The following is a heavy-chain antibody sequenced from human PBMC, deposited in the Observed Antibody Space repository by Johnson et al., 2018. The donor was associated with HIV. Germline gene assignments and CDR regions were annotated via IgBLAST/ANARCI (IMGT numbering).Heavy chain of an antibody. D-gene: IGHD2-8*01. Sequence: QVQLVESGGGLVKPGGSLRLSCAASGFTFSDYYMTWIRQGPGKGLEWVAAISFAGNKKHYAESVKGRFTISRDNSKNTLYLQMNSLRAEDTAVYYCARVTNSDAFDIWGQGTMVTVSS. V-gene: IGHV3-30*03. J-gene: IGHJ3*02. CDR2: ISFAGNKK. CDR3: ARVTNSDAFDI. CDR1: GFTFSDYY.